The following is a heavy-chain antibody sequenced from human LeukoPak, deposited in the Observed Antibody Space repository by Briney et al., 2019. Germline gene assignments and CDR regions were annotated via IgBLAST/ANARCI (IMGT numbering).Heavy chain of an antibody. CDR1: GFTFSSYA. CDR3: AKSSYYDSSGYYREYYFDY. J-gene: IGHJ4*02. D-gene: IGHD3-22*01. CDR2: ISGSGGST. V-gene: IGHV3-23*01. Sequence: QSGGSLRLSCAASGFTFSSYAMSWVRQAPGKGLEWVSAISGSGGSTYYADSVKGRVTVSRDNSKSTLYLQMNSLRAEDTAVYYCAKSSYYDSSGYYREYYFDYWGQGTLVTVSS.